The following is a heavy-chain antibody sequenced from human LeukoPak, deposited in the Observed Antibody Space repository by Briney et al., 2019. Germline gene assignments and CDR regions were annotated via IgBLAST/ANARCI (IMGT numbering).Heavy chain of an antibody. CDR2: VYYTGST. Sequence: SETLSLTCTVSGASIYTSSSYWGWLRQPPGKGLGWIARVYYTGSTYYSPSLKSRTTISVDTSKNQFSLELNSVTAADTAVYYCTTSRTNDCSSPSCYTDYWGQGTLVTVSS. CDR1: GASIYTSSSY. V-gene: IGHV4-39*01. J-gene: IGHJ4*02. D-gene: IGHD2-2*02. CDR3: TTSRTNDCSSPSCYTDY.